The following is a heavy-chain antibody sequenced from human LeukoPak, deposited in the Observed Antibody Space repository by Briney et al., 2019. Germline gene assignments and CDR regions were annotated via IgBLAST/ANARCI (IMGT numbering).Heavy chain of an antibody. CDR1: GGTFSSYA. Sequence: SVKGSCKASGGTFSSYAISWVRQAPGQGLEWMGGIIPIFGTANYAQKFQGRVTITADESTSTAYMELSSLRSEDTAVYYCAGVASVAATADHVSWFDPWGQGTLVTVSS. CDR2: IIPIFGTA. CDR3: AGVASVAATADHVSWFDP. D-gene: IGHD2-15*01. J-gene: IGHJ5*02. V-gene: IGHV1-69*13.